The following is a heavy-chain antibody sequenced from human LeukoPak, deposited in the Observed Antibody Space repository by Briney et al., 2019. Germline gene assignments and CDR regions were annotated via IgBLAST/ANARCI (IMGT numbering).Heavy chain of an antibody. CDR2: IKPNCGGT. D-gene: IGHD2-2*01. CDR3: ARDNSCISSSCGNSYVDV. J-gene: IGHJ6*03. CDR1: GYTFIGYY. V-gene: IGHV1-2*02. Sequence: GASVTVSCKASGYTFIGYYINWVRQAPGQGIERMGWIKPNCGGTGFAQRCQGRGTMTRDTSISTVYMELSRLRSDDTAVYYCARDNSCISSSCGNSYVDVWGKGTTVTGSS.